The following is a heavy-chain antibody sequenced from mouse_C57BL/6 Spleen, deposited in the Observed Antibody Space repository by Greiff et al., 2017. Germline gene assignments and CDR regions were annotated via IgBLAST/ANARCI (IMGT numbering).Heavy chain of an antibody. J-gene: IGHJ3*01. CDR1: GFTFSSYA. CDR3: ARDRAFAY. D-gene: IGHD3-1*01. Sequence: EVKLVESGGGLVKPGGSLKLSCAASGFTFSSYAMSWVRQTPEKRLEWVATISDGGSYTYYPDNVKGRFTISRDNAKNTLYLQMSHLKSEDTAMYYCARDRAFAYWGQGTLVTVSA. CDR2: ISDGGSYT. V-gene: IGHV5-4*01.